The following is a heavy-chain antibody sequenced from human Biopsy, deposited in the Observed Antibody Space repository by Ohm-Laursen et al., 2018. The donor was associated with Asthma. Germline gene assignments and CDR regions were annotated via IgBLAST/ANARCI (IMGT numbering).Heavy chain of an antibody. J-gene: IGHJ4*02. CDR3: VRAVRNEQWLAPFDY. D-gene: IGHD6-19*01. Sequence: TLSLTCTVSGASISSGIYYWSWIRQHPGKGLEWIGYIYYSGSTYYNPSLKSRVTISVDTSKNRMFLELTSVTAADTAIYYCVRAVRNEQWLAPFDYWGQGKPVTVSS. CDR2: IYYSGST. CDR1: GASISSGIYY. V-gene: IGHV4-31*03.